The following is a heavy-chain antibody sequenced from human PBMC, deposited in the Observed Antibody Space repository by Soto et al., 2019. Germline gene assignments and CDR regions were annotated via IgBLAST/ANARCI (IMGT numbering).Heavy chain of an antibody. J-gene: IGHJ4*02. D-gene: IGHD3-10*01. CDR1: GFTFSSYV. CDR3: AKESMVRGGGTFDY. CDR2: ISGSGSNT. V-gene: IGHV3-23*01. Sequence: EVQLLESGGGLVQPGGSLRLSCAASGFTFSSYVMSWVRQAPGKGLEWVSAISGSGSNTYYADSVKGRFTISRDNSKNTLYLQMNSLRGEDTAVYYCAKESMVRGGGTFDYWGQGTLVTVSS.